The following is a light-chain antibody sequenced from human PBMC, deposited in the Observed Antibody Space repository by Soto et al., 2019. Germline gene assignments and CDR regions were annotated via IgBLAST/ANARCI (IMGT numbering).Light chain of an antibody. J-gene: IGKJ5*01. CDR2: TAS. CDR3: QQSYSTSIT. Sequence: DIQMTQSPSSLSAFVGDRVTIPCRASQTISNYLNWYQQTPGKAPKLLISTASTLQTGVPSRFDGSGSGTDFTLTINNLQPEDFATYYRQQSYSTSITFGQGTRLEIK. V-gene: IGKV1-39*01. CDR1: QTISNY.